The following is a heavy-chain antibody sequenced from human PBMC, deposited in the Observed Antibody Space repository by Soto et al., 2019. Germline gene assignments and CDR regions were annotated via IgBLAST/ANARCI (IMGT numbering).Heavy chain of an antibody. Sequence: ASVKVSCKASGYTFTSYGISWVRQAPGQGLEWMGWISAYNGNTNYAQKLQGRVTMTTDTSTSTAYMELRSLRSDDTAVYYCARDRGPPLWFGESLNWFDPWGQGTLVTVSS. J-gene: IGHJ5*02. CDR3: ARDRGPPLWFGESLNWFDP. CDR2: ISAYNGNT. D-gene: IGHD3-10*01. V-gene: IGHV1-18*01. CDR1: GYTFTSYG.